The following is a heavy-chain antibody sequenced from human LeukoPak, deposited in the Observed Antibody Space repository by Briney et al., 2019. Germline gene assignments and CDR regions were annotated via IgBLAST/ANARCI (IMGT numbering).Heavy chain of an antibody. CDR3: AKRDSIGYYN. J-gene: IGHJ1*01. V-gene: IGHV4-59*08. Sequence: SEALSVTCTVSGGSISSYYWSWIRQPPGKGLEWIGYIYYSGSTNYNPSLKTRVTISVDTSKNQFSLKLSSVTAADTAVYYCAKRDSIGYYNWGQGTLVTVSS. CDR1: GGSISSYY. CDR2: IYYSGST. D-gene: IGHD3-22*01.